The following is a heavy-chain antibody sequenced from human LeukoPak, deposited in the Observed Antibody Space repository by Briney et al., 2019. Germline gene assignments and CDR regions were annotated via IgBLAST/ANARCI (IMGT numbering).Heavy chain of an antibody. CDR3: ARGPGEEKYYYDSSGLYDMVYFDY. J-gene: IGHJ4*02. CDR1: GGSISSYY. V-gene: IGHV4-59*01. Sequence: SETLSLTCTVSGGSISSYYWSWIRQPPGKGLEWIGYIYYSGSTNYNPSLKSRVTISVDTSKNQFSLKLSSVTAADTAVYYCARGPGEEKYYYDSSGLYDMVYFDYWGQGTLVTVSS. CDR2: IYYSGST. D-gene: IGHD3-22*01.